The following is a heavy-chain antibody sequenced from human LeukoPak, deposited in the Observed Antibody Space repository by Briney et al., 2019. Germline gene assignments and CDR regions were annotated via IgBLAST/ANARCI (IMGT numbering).Heavy chain of an antibody. CDR3: TTDLGTYYHGSQRLIPIDY. D-gene: IGHD3-10*01. CDR1: GFTFTNAW. J-gene: IGHJ4*02. Sequence: GGSLRLSCVDSGFTFTNAWMSWVRQAPGKGLEWIGRIKSKTDGETTNYAEPVRGRFTISRDDSKSAVYLQINSLKIEDTAVYYCTTDLGTYYHGSQRLIPIDYWGQGTLVTVSS. V-gene: IGHV3-15*01. CDR2: IKSKTDGETT.